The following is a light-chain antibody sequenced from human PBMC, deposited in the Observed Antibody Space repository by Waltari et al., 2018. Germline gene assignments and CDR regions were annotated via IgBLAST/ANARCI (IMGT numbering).Light chain of an antibody. CDR3: QQYGSSPIT. J-gene: IGKJ5*01. CDR1: QSVSSSY. V-gene: IGKV3-20*01. CDR2: GAS. Sequence: EIVLTQSPCTLSLSPGERATLSCRASQSVSSSYLAWSQQKPGQAPRLLIYGASSRATGIPDRLSGSGSGTDFTLTISRLEPEDFAVYYCQQYGSSPITFGQGTRLEIK.